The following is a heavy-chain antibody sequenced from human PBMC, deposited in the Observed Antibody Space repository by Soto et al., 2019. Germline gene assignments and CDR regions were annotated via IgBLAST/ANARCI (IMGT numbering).Heavy chain of an antibody. D-gene: IGHD3-10*01. CDR3: AKAGHHDY. V-gene: IGHV3-30*18. Sequence: GGSLRLSCAASGFTFSSYVMHWVRQAPGKGLEWVAVISYDGSNKYYADSVKGRFTISRDNSKNTLYLQMNSLRAEDTAVYYCAKAGHHDYWGQGTLVTVSS. J-gene: IGHJ4*02. CDR1: GFTFSSYV. CDR2: ISYDGSNK.